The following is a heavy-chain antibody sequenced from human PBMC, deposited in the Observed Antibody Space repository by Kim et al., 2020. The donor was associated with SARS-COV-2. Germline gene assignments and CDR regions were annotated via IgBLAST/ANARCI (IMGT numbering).Heavy chain of an antibody. Sequence: SETLSLTCTVSGGSISSGSYYWSWIRQPAGKGLEWIGRIYTSGSTNYNPSLKSRVTISVDTSKNRFSLKLSSVTAADTAVYYGARQRRDRDAGHTKELVVWGPFDYWGPGALVTVSP. V-gene: IGHV4-61*02. CDR1: GGSISSGSYY. D-gene: IGHD6-13*01. CDR2: IYTSGST. CDR3: ARQRRDRDAGHTKELVVWGPFDY. J-gene: IGHJ4*02.